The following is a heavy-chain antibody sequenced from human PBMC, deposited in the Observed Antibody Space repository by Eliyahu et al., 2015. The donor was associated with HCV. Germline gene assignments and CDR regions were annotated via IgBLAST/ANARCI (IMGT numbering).Heavy chain of an antibody. CDR1: GDSFTDYS. J-gene: IGHJ4*02. Sequence: QVQMVQSGAEVKKPGSSVKVSCKASGDSFTDYSLTWVRQAPGQGLEWMGRISSILGITNYAQRFQGRATITADKSTSTVYMELSSLTSEDTAYYYCARDRHCSGGRCYSGSDYWGQGTLVIVSS. V-gene: IGHV1-69*04. CDR2: ISSILGIT. CDR3: ARDRHCSGGRCYSGSDY. D-gene: IGHD2-15*01.